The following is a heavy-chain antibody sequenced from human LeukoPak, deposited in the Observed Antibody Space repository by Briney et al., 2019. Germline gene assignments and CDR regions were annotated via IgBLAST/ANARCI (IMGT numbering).Heavy chain of an antibody. D-gene: IGHD3-10*01. CDR1: GYTFTSYD. Sequence: ASVKVSCKASGYTFTSYDINWVRQATGQGLEWMGWMNSNSGNTGYAQKFQGRVTITRNTSISTAYMELSSLRSEDTAVYYCATYYGSGSYYNDAFDIWGQGTMVTVSS. CDR3: ATYYGSGSYYNDAFDI. CDR2: MNSNSGNT. V-gene: IGHV1-8*03. J-gene: IGHJ3*02.